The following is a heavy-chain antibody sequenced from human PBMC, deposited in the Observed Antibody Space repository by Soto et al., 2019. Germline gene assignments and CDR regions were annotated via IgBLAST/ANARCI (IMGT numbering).Heavy chain of an antibody. J-gene: IGHJ4*02. D-gene: IGHD2-15*01. V-gene: IGHV3-21*01. CDR2: ISSTSTYI. CDR1: GFTSSTYG. CDR3: ARAPPYCRGGSCHASDY. Sequence: EVQLVESGGGLVKPGGPLRLSGEASGFTSSTYGLSWARQPPGKGRERVSSISSTSTYIAYADSGKGRFPISRDNAKNSLYLQMNSLRVGDTAVYSCARAPPYCRGGSCHASDYWGQGALVTVSS.